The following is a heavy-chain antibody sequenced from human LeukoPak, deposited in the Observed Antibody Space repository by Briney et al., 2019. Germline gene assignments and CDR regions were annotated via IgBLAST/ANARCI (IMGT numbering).Heavy chain of an antibody. CDR3: AREGSSGASNWFDP. CDR1: GGSIRSGSYY. J-gene: IGHJ5*02. V-gene: IGHV4-61*02. D-gene: IGHD6-19*01. Sequence: SETLSLTCTVSGGSIRSGSYYWSWIRQPAGKGLEWIGRIYTSGSTNYNPALKSRVTISVDTSKTQFSLKLSPVTAAQTAVYYCAREGSSGASNWFDPWGQGTLVTVSS. CDR2: IYTSGST.